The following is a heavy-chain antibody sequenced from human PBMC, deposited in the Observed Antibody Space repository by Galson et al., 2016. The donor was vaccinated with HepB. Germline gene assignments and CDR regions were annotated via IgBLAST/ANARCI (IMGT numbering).Heavy chain of an antibody. V-gene: IGHV3-15*05. CDR3: ATVRRFFDWMFLGATSDM. CDR1: GFIFSYAW. CDR2: VKSRADGGTT. D-gene: IGHD3-9*01. J-gene: IGHJ3*02. Sequence: SLRLSCAGSGFIFSYAWMTWVRQAPGKGLEWVGRVKSRADGGTTDYAAPVKGRFTISRDDSKNTLFLHMNSLKTEDTAVYYCATVRRFFDWMFLGATSDMWGQGTLVTVSS.